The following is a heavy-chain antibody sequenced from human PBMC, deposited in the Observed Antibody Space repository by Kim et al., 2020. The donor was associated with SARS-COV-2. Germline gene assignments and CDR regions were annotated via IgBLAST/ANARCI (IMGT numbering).Heavy chain of an antibody. CDR2: IRGDASEK. V-gene: IGHV3-7*01. CDR1: GFTFSNYW. CDR3: ATLKDF. Sequence: GGSLRLSCVASGFTFSNYWMDWVRQTPGKGLEWVANIRGDASEKNYVDSVKGRFTISRDNVKNSVYLQMNSLRAEDTALYYCATLKDFWGQGILVTVSS. J-gene: IGHJ4*02.